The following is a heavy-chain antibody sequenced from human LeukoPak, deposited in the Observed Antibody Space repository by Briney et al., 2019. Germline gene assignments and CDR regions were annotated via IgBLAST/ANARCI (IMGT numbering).Heavy chain of an antibody. V-gene: IGHV4-59*08. CDR3: VRRDPGWNYFDY. CDR1: GGSINSHY. Sequence: SETLSLTCAVSGGSINSHYWSWIRQPPGKGLEWIGDIYYTGRNNYNPSLKSRATISLDTSKNHLSLNLTSVLAADTAIYYCVRRDPGWNYFDYWGQGILVTVSS. CDR2: IYYTGRN. D-gene: IGHD6-19*01. J-gene: IGHJ4*02.